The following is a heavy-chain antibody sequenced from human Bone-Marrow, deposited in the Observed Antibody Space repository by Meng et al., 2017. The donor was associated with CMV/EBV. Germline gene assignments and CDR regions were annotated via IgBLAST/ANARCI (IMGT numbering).Heavy chain of an antibody. CDR2: ISYDGSNK. J-gene: IGHJ4*02. Sequence: GGSLRLSCAASGFTFSSYAMHWVRQAPGKGLEWVAVISYDGSNKYYADSVKGRFTISRDNSKNTLYLHMNSLRAEDSAVYYCAKHPRLVYCSSTSCYTRVYFDYWGQRPLVTVSS. V-gene: IGHV3-30*04. CDR3: AKHPRLVYCSSTSCYTRVYFDY. D-gene: IGHD2-2*02. CDR1: GFTFSSYA.